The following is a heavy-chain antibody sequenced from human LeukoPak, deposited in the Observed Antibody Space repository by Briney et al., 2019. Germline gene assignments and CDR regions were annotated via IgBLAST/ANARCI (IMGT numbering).Heavy chain of an antibody. CDR3: ARWGARLSYYYIDV. CDR2: IKQDGSEK. V-gene: IGHV3-7*03. J-gene: IGHJ6*03. D-gene: IGHD1-26*01. Sequence: GGSLRLSCAASGFTFISYWLTWVRQAPGKGLEWVANIKQDGSEKYYVGSVKGRFTISRDNAKNSLYLQMNSLKTEDTAVYYCARWGARLSYYYIDVWGKGTTVIVSS. CDR1: GFTFISYW.